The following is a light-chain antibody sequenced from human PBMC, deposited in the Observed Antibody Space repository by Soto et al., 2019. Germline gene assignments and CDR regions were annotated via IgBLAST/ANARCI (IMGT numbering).Light chain of an antibody. Sequence: EIVLTQSPGTLSLSPGERATLSCRASQTVGSNYLAWYQQKPGQAPRLLIYDASSRATGIPDRFSGSGSGTDFTLTFSRLEPEDFAVYYCHHYASSPLTFGQGTKVEIK. CDR1: QTVGSNY. CDR3: HHYASSPLT. CDR2: DAS. J-gene: IGKJ1*01. V-gene: IGKV3-20*01.